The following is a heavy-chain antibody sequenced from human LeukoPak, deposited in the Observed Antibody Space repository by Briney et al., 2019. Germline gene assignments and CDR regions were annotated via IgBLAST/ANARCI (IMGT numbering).Heavy chain of an antibody. Sequence: TGGSLRLSCAASGFTFSSYSMNWVRQAPGKGLEWVSSISSSSSYIYYADSVKGRFTISRDNAKNSLYLQMNSLRAEDTAVYYCARDRSGYDLGLYGMDVWGQGTTVTVSS. D-gene: IGHD5-12*01. J-gene: IGHJ6*02. CDR2: ISSSSSYI. CDR3: ARDRSGYDLGLYGMDV. V-gene: IGHV3-21*01. CDR1: GFTFSSYS.